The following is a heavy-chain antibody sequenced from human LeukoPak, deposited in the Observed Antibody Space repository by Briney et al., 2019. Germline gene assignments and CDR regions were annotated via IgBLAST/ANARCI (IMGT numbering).Heavy chain of an antibody. CDR3: AKDRYSYAFEYSDS. Sequence: GGSLRLSCAASGFTFSSYWMSWVRQAPGKGLDWVAVISNDGSKKYYADSEKGRFTISRDNSKNTLSLQVSSLRTEDTAVYYCAKDRYSYAFEYSDSWGQGTLVTVSS. J-gene: IGHJ4*02. CDR1: GFTFSSYW. D-gene: IGHD5-18*01. V-gene: IGHV3-30*18. CDR2: ISNDGSKK.